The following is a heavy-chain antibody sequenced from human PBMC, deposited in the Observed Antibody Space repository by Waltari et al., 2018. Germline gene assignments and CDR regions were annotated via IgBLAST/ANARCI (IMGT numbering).Heavy chain of an antibody. CDR3: AGIAAALDY. CDR2: INHSGST. Sequence: QVQLQQWGAGLLKPSEPLSLTCAVYGGSFSGYYWGWIRQPPGKGLEWIGEINHSGSTNYNPSLKSRVTISVDTSKNQFSLKLSSVTAADTAVYYCAGIAAALDYWGQGTLVTVSS. D-gene: IGHD6-13*01. V-gene: IGHV4-34*01. CDR1: GGSFSGYY. J-gene: IGHJ4*02.